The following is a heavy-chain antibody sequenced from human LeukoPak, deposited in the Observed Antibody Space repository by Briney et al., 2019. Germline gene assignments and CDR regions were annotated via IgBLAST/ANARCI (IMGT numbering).Heavy chain of an antibody. Sequence: SETLSLTCTGYGGYLSGYHWSWLRQPPGGGLEWVGEITRPGDINYSPSLTSRVNLCLDPYQNQFSLKETSVRAADPAVLYCARLSTLIPLIPRWYFDLWGPGTLVTVSS. J-gene: IGHJ2*01. D-gene: IGHD3-16*01. V-gene: IGHV4-34*01. CDR2: ITRPGDI. CDR1: GGYLSGYH. CDR3: ARLSTLIPLIPRWYFDL.